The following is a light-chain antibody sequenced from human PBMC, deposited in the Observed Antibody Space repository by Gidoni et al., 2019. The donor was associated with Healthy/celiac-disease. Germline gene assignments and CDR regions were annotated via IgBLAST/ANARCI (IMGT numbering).Light chain of an antibody. Sequence: DIVMTQSPDALAVSLGERATINCRSSQTVFYSSNNKNCLAWYQQRPGQPPKLLIYWSSTRASGVTDRFSASGSGRDFTLTISSLQAEDVAVYYCQQYYRTPLTFGPGTKVDVK. CDR1: QTVFYSSNNKNC. V-gene: IGKV4-1*01. J-gene: IGKJ3*01. CDR3: QQYYRTPLT. CDR2: WSS.